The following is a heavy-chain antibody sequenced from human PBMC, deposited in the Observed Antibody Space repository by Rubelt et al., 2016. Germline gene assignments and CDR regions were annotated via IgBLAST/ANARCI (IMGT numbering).Heavy chain of an antibody. V-gene: IGHV4-34*01. D-gene: IGHD6-13*01. Sequence: QVQLQQWGAGLLKPSETLSLTYAVYGGSFSGYYWSWIRQPPGKGLEWIGEINHSGSTNHNPSLKSRVTISVDASKNQFSLKLSSVTAADTAVYYCARVGEEQQLAPNDYWGQGTLVTVSS. CDR3: ARVGEEQQLAPNDY. CDR1: GGSFSGYY. CDR2: INHSGST. J-gene: IGHJ4*02.